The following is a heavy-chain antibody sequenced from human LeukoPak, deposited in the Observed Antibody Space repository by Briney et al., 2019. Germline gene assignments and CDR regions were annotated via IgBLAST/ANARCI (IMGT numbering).Heavy chain of an antibody. CDR2: ISSSSSYI. Sequence: GGSLRLSCAASGFTFSSYSMNWVRQAPGKGLEWVSSISSSSSYIYYADSVKGRFTISRDNAKNSLYLQMNSLRAEDTAVYYCARPSRDGYAFDIWGQGTMVTVSS. V-gene: IGHV3-21*01. CDR3: ARPSRDGYAFDI. D-gene: IGHD5-24*01. J-gene: IGHJ3*02. CDR1: GFTFSSYS.